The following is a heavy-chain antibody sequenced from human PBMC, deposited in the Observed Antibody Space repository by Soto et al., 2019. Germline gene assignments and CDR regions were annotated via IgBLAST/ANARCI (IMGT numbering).Heavy chain of an antibody. J-gene: IGHJ4*02. D-gene: IGHD6-25*01. CDR2: IFYRGTT. V-gene: IGHV4-39*01. CDR3: VRNVLGSATTSFDY. Sequence: QLQLRESGPGLVEPSETLSLTCTVSGGSISSSSNFWGCIRQRPGQGLEWIGSIFYRGTTYYNPSRKSRVTRSVATTKNQFALKLKSVTAADTAVYYCVRNVLGSATTSFDYWGQGTLVTVAS. CDR1: GGSISSSSNF.